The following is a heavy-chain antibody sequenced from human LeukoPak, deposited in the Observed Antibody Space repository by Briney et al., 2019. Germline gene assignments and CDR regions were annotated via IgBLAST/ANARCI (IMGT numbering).Heavy chain of an antibody. CDR3: ARDGGAHDFWSGYPFYYYYYGMDV. CDR1: GFTFSTSA. D-gene: IGHD3-3*01. V-gene: IGHV3-30-3*01. CDR2: ISYDGTNK. Sequence: GGSLRLSCAASGFTFSTSAVHWVRQAPGKGLEWVAVISYDGTNKYYADSVKGRFTISRDNSKNTLYLQMNSLRAEDTAVYYCARDGGAHDFWSGYPFYYYYYGMDVWGQGTTVTVSS. J-gene: IGHJ6*02.